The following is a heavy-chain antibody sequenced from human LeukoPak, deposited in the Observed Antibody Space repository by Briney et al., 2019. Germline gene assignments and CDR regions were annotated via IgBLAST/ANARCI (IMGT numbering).Heavy chain of an antibody. V-gene: IGHV3-23*01. J-gene: IGHJ6*02. CDR1: GFTFSSYA. CDR3: ARDIYDSSPYYYYGMDV. Sequence: GGSLRLSCAASGFTFSSYAMSWVRQAPGKGLEWVSAISGSGGSTYYADSVKGRFTISRDNSKNTLYLQMNSLRAEDTAVYYCARDIYDSSPYYYYGMDVWGQGTTVTVSS. CDR2: ISGSGGST. D-gene: IGHD3-22*01.